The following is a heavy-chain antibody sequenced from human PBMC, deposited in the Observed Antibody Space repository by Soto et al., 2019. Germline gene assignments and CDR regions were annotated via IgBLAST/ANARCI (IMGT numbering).Heavy chain of an antibody. J-gene: IGHJ4*02. CDR3: AKWHTYNFDSLAFAGLDY. CDR2: ISGGGTT. V-gene: IGHV3-23*01. CDR1: GFTFSSCA. Sequence: GGSLRLSCVVSGFTFSSCAMTWVRQAPGKGLEWVSAISGGGTTYYADSVTGRFTISRDNSKSTLYLQMSSLRAEDTATYYCAKWHTYNFDSLAFAGLDYWGQGTQVTVSS. D-gene: IGHD3-22*01.